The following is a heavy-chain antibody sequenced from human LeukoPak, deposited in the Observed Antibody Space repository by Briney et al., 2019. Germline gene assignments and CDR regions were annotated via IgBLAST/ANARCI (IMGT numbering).Heavy chain of an antibody. CDR2: INPNSGGT. CDR3: ARVGLIVVVPAAIADDAFDI. V-gene: IGHV1-2*02. J-gene: IGHJ3*02. CDR1: GYTFTGYY. Sequence: GASVKVSCKASGYTFTGYYMHWVRQAPGQGLEWMGWINPNSGGTNYAQKFQGRVTMTRDTSNSTAYMELSRLRSDDTAVYYCARVGLIVVVPAAIADDAFDIWGQGTMVTVSS. D-gene: IGHD2-2*02.